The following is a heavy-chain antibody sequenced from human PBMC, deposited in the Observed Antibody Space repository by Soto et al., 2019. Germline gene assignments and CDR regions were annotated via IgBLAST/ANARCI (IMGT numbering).Heavy chain of an antibody. J-gene: IGHJ4*02. D-gene: IGHD3-22*01. CDR1: GGSISSGYYY. V-gene: IGHV4-30-4*01. CDR3: AINQYDSNGHYYFGG. Sequence: PSETLSLTCSVSGGSISSGYYYWSWIRQPPGKGLEWIGNIYYSGNTYYNPSLKSRLIISIDTSKNQFSLKVGSVTAADTAVYYCAINQYDSNGHYYFGGWGQGTLVTVSS. CDR2: IYYSGNT.